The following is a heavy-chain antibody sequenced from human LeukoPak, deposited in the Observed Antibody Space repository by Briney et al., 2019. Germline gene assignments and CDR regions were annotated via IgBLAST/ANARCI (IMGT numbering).Heavy chain of an antibody. Sequence: GGSLRLSCAASGITFRSYAMSWVRQARGKGLEWVSAISDGGGNTKHADSVKGRFTISRDNSKSTLFLQMNSLRAEDTAVYYCARRYSSVSPLFDYWGQGTLVTVAS. J-gene: IGHJ4*02. CDR1: GITFRSYA. CDR3: ARRYSSVSPLFDY. CDR2: ISDGGGNT. V-gene: IGHV3-23*01. D-gene: IGHD5-18*01.